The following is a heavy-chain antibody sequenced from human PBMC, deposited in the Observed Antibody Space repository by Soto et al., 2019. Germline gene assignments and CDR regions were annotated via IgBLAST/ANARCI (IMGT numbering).Heavy chain of an antibody. D-gene: IGHD1-20*01. J-gene: IGHJ3*02. V-gene: IGHV4-30-2*01. CDR1: GCSISSGVFS. Sequence: QLQLQESGSGLVKPSQTLSLTCAVSGCSISSGVFSWIWIRQPPGKGLEWIGYIYHSGSTYYNPSLKSSVTISVDRSKNQFSLKLSSVTAADTAVYYCARVDITDAFDIWGQGTMVTVSS. CDR3: ARVDITDAFDI. CDR2: IYHSGST.